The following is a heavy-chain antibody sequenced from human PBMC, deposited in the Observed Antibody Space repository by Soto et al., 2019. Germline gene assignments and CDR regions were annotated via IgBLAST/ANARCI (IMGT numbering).Heavy chain of an antibody. J-gene: IGHJ6*02. CDR3: VRAKLTTLLLRDYYYYGMDV. V-gene: IGHV3-7*05. CDR1: GFTFSSYW. D-gene: IGHD2-15*01. CDR2: IKQDGSEK. Sequence: GGSLRLSCAASGFTFSSYWMSWVRQAPGKGLEWVANIKQDGSEKYYVDSVKGRFTISRDNAKNSLYLQMNSLRAEDTAVYYCVRAKLTTLLLRDYYYYGMDVWGQGTTVTVSS.